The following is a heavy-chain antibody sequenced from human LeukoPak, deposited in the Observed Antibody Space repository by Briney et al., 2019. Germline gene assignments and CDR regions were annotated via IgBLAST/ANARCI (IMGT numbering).Heavy chain of an antibody. CDR3: ARGYDFWSGQEDYGMDV. V-gene: IGHV1-69*02. CDR1: GGTFSSYT. CDR2: IIPILGIA. D-gene: IGHD3-3*01. Sequence: ASVKVSCKASGGTFSSYTISWVRQAPGQGLEWMGRIIPILGIANYAQKFQGRVTITADKPTSTAYMELSSLRSEDTAVYYCARGYDFWSGQEDYGMDVWGQGTTVTVSS. J-gene: IGHJ6*02.